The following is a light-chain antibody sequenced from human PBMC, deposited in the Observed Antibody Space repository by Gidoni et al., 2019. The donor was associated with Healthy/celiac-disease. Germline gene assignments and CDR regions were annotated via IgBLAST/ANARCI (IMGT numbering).Light chain of an antibody. Sequence: DIEMTQSPSSLSASVGDRVTITCRASQSISSYLNWYQQKPGKAPTLLIYAASSLQSVVPARFSGSGSWTDFTPTISSLQPEDFATYYCQQSYSPRWAFXQXTKLEIK. CDR1: QSISSY. CDR3: QQSYSPRWA. V-gene: IGKV1-39*01. J-gene: IGKJ2*01. CDR2: AAS.